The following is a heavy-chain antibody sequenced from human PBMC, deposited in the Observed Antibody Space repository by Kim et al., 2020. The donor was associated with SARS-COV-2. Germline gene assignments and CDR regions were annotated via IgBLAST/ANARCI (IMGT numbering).Heavy chain of an antibody. J-gene: IGHJ4*01. CDR1: GFNFSNHG. CDR3: GKCSGGSCLDSYFDY. V-gene: IGHV3-23*01. D-gene: IGHD2-15*01. Sequence: GGSLRLSCAASGFNFSNHGMSWVRQAPGKGLEWVSVISENSGSIYYGDSVKGRFTISRDNSKNTVHLQMNSLRVEDKAVYYCGKCSGGSCLDSYFDYWGPGPLVTISS. CDR2: ISENSGSI.